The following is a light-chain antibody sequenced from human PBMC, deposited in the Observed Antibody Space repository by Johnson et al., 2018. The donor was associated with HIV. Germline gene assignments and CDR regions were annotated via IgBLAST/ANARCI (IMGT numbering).Light chain of an antibody. Sequence: QSVLTQPPSVSAAPGQKVTISCSGSSSNIGNNYVSWYQQLPGTAPKLLIYENNKRPSGIPDRFSGSKSGPSATLGITGLQTGAESGYYCGTWDSSLSAGPLYVFGTGTKVTVL. V-gene: IGLV1-51*02. CDR2: ENN. CDR1: SSNIGNNY. J-gene: IGLJ1*01. CDR3: GTWDSSLSAGPLYV.